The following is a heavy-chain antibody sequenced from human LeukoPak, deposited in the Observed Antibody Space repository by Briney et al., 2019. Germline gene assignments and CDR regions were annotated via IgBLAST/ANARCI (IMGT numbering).Heavy chain of an antibody. CDR1: GYSISSGYY. J-gene: IGHJ4*02. Sequence: SETLSLTCAVSGYSISSGYYWGWIRQPPEKGLEWIGSIYHSGSTYYNPSLKSRVTISVDTSKNQFSLKLSSVTAADTAVYYCARHRGFDYGDYELDYWGQGTLVTDSS. CDR2: IYHSGST. V-gene: IGHV4-38-2*01. CDR3: ARHRGFDYGDYELDY. D-gene: IGHD4-17*01.